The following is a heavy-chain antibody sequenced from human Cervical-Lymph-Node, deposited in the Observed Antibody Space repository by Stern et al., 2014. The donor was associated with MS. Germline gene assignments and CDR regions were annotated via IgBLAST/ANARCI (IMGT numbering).Heavy chain of an antibody. V-gene: IGHV4-4*02. CDR1: GGSIGSGYW. CDR2: IYHDWSS. CDR3: ARALRGAVSYYFDY. D-gene: IGHD5/OR15-5a*01. J-gene: IGHJ4*02. Sequence: QVQLQESGPGLVKPSGTLSLTCAVSGGSIGSGYWWSWVRQPPGQGLEWIGEIYHDWSSNYDPSLESRVTISVDKSKSQFSLKLGSVTTADTAVYYCARALRGAVSYYFDYWGQGSLVTVSS.